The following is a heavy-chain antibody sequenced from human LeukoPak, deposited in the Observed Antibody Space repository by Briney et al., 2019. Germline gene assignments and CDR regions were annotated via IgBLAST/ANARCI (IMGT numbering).Heavy chain of an antibody. J-gene: IGHJ4*02. CDR1: GYTFTSYG. CDR3: ARDRSPYSSGWYHFDY. V-gene: IGHV1-18*01. Sequence: ASVKVSCKASGYTFTSYGISWVRQAPGQGLEWMGWISAYNGNTNYAQKLQGRVTMTTDTSTSTAYMELRSLRSDDTAVYYCARDRSPYSSGWYHFDYWGQGTLVTVSS. D-gene: IGHD6-19*01. CDR2: ISAYNGNT.